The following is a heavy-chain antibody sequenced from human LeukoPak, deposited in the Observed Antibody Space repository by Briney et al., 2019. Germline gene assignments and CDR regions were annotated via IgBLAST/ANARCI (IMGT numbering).Heavy chain of an antibody. V-gene: IGHV4-39*01. CDR3: ARHQSRDGNNPRPSDY. Sequence: SETLSLTCTVSGDSISNSRNYWGWIRQPPGTGLEWVASIFYNENTYYNPSLKSRVTISVDRSKNQFSLKVNSVTAADTALYYCARHQSRDGNNPRPSDYWGQGILVTVSS. D-gene: IGHD5-24*01. J-gene: IGHJ4*02. CDR2: IFYNENT. CDR1: GDSISNSRNY.